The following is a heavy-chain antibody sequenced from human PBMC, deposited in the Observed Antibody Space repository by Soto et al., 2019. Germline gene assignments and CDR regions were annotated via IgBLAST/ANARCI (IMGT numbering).Heavy chain of an antibody. CDR2: ISSSGYTV. V-gene: IGHV3-48*03. D-gene: IGHD3-10*01. Sequence: PGGSLRLSCAASRFTFSTYEMNWVRQAPGKGLEWVSYISSSGYTVYYAGSVKGRFTISRDNTRNSLYLQMNSLRDEDTALYYCVKTRIAVRALMGYYYGMDVWGLGATVTVSS. J-gene: IGHJ6*02. CDR3: VKTRIAVRALMGYYYGMDV. CDR1: RFTFSTYE.